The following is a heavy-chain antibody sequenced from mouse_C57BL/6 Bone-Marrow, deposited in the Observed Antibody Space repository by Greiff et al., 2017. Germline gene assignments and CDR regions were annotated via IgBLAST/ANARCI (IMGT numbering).Heavy chain of an antibody. D-gene: IGHD1-1*01. CDR3: SRSLRVYYFYY. V-gene: IGHV14-3*01. Sequence: LVESVAELVRPGASVQLSCTASGFNIKNTYMHWVKQRPDQGLEWIGRIDPANGNTKYAPKFQGKATITADTSSNTAYLQLSSLTSDDTAIDYCSRSLRVYYFYYWGQGTTLTVSS. CDR1: GFNIKNTY. J-gene: IGHJ2*01. CDR2: IDPANGNT.